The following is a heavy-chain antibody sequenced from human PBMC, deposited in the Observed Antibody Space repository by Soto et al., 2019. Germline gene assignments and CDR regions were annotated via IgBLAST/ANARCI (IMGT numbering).Heavy chain of an antibody. V-gene: IGHV1-46*01. Sequence: ASVKVSCKASAYSFTTYHIHWVRQAPGQGLEWMGLINPDAGVTNYAQRFQGRLRLTRDTSTSTVYMELRSLRFDDTAVYYCARGDIVLVPASEGNWFDPWGQGTLVPASS. CDR1: AYSFTTYH. CDR3: ARGDIVLVPASEGNWFDP. J-gene: IGHJ5*02. CDR2: INPDAGVT. D-gene: IGHD2-2*01.